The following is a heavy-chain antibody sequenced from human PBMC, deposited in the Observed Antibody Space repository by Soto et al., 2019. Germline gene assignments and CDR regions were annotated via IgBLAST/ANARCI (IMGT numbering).Heavy chain of an antibody. CDR2: IYYSGST. V-gene: IGHV4-30-4*01. CDR1: GVSISSVDYY. D-gene: IGHD2-2*01. J-gene: IGHJ6*02. CDR3: ARDASIVVVPAATHYGIDV. Sequence: SETLSLTCTVSGVSISSVDYYWSWIRQPPGKGLEWIGYIYYSGSTYYNPSLKSRVTISVDTSKNQFSLKLSSVTAADTAVYYCARDASIVVVPAATHYGIDVWGQGTTVTVSS.